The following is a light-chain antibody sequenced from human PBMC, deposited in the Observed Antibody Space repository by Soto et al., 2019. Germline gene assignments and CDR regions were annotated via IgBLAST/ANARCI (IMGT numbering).Light chain of an antibody. V-gene: IGKV1-27*01. J-gene: IGKJ1*01. CDR1: HGISNY. Sequence: QLTQSPSSLSASVGDRVTITCRAIHGISNYLAWYQQKPGKVPKLLIYAASTLQSGVPSRFSGSGSGTYFTLTISSLQPEDVATYYCQKYNSAPWTFGQGTKVDIK. CDR2: AAS. CDR3: QKYNSAPWT.